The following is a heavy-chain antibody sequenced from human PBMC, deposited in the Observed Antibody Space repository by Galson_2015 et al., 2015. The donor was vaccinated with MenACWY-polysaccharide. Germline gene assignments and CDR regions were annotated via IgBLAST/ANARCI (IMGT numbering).Heavy chain of an antibody. CDR1: GFTFSNYA. CDR3: ARVRYSTGKYQFDY. J-gene: IGHJ4*02. D-gene: IGHD2-2*01. CDR2: IGGSGSNT. V-gene: IGHV3-23*01. Sequence: SLRLSCAASGFTFSNYAMSWVRQAPGKGLVWVSTIGGSGSNTHYADSVKGRFTISRDNSKNTLSLQMNSLRAEDTAVYYCARVRYSTGKYQFDYWGQGTLVAVSS.